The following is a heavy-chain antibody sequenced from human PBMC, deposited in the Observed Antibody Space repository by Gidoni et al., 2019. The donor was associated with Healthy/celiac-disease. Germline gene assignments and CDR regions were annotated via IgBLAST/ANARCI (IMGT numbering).Heavy chain of an antibody. Sequence: QVQLVESGGGVVQPGRSLRLSCAASGFTFSSYGMHWVRQAPGKGLEWVAVIWYDGSNKYYADSVKGRFTISRDNSKNTLYLQMNSLRAEDTAVYYCARRAGYSYGYFDYWGQGTLVTVSS. J-gene: IGHJ4*02. CDR1: GFTFSSYG. D-gene: IGHD5-18*01. CDR3: ARRAGYSYGYFDY. CDR2: IWYDGSNK. V-gene: IGHV3-33*01.